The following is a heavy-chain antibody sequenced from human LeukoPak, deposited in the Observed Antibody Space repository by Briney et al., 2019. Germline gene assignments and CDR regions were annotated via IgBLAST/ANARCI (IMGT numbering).Heavy chain of an antibody. Sequence: PSETLSLTCTVSGGSISNYYWNWIRQPPGKGLEWIGYVHYSGSTNYNASLKSRVTISVDTSKNQLSLKLGSVTAADTAVYYCARDGRIGYASSWRSYYFDYWGQGTLVTVSS. CDR2: VHYSGST. J-gene: IGHJ4*02. V-gene: IGHV4-59*13. CDR1: GGSISNYY. D-gene: IGHD6-13*01. CDR3: ARDGRIGYASSWRSYYFDY.